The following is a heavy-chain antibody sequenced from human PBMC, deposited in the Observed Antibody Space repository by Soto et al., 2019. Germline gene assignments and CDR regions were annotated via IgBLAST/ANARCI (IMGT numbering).Heavy chain of an antibody. CDR3: AKDLPYKYFGVVPGPYYYYYYGMDV. CDR2: ISYDGSNK. J-gene: IGHJ6*02. V-gene: IGHV3-30*18. Sequence: QVQLVESGGGVVQPGRSLRLSCAASGFTFSSYGMHWVRQAPGKGLEWVAVISYDGSNKYYADSVKGRFTISRDNSKNTLYLQMNSLRAEDTAVYYCAKDLPYKYFGVVPGPYYYYYYGMDVWGQGTTVTVSS. CDR1: GFTFSSYG. D-gene: IGHD3-3*01.